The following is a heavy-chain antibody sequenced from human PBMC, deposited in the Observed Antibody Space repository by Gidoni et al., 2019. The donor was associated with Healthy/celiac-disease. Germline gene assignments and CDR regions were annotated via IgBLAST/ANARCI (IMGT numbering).Heavy chain of an antibody. CDR2: ISYDGSNK. J-gene: IGHJ3*02. V-gene: IGHV3-30*03. CDR3: ASATTVTGGGXFXI. D-gene: IGHD4-17*01. Sequence: QVQLVESGGGVVQPGRSLRLSCAASGFTFSSYGMHWVRQAPGKGLEWVAVISYDGSNKYYADSVKGRFTISRDNSKNTLYLQMNSLRAEDTAVYYCASATTVTGGGXFXIWGQGTMVTVSS. CDR1: GFTFSSYG.